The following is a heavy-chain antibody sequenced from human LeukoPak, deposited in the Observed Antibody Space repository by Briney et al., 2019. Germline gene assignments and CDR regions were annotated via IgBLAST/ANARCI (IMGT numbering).Heavy chain of an antibody. CDR1: GFTFSSYA. J-gene: IGHJ4*02. Sequence: GRSLRLSCAASGFTFSSYAMSWVRRAPGKGLEWVSAISGSGGSTYYADSVKGRFTISRDNSKNTLYLQMNSLRAEDTAVYYCAKDQPLYSSGRKPDYWGQGTLVTVSS. V-gene: IGHV3-23*01. D-gene: IGHD6-19*01. CDR2: ISGSGGST. CDR3: AKDQPLYSSGRKPDY.